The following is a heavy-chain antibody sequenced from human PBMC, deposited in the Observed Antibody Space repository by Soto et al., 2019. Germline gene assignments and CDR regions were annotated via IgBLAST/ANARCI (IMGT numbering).Heavy chain of an antibody. J-gene: IGHJ4*02. V-gene: IGHV5-51*01. D-gene: IGHD4-17*01. CDR3: ARGHNLHAVNNGDYPPTDY. CDR1: GYSFTSYW. Sequence: GESLKISCKGSGYSFTSYWIGWVRQMPGKGLEWMGIIYPGDSDTRYSPSFQGQVTISADKSISTAYLQWSSLKASDTAMYYCARGHNLHAVNNGDYPPTDYWGQGTLVTVSS. CDR2: IYPGDSDT.